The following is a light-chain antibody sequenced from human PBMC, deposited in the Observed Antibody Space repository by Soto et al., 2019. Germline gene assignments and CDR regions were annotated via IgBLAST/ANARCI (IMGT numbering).Light chain of an antibody. J-gene: IGKJ1*01. CDR3: HQATSGLRT. CDR1: QNVATN. CDR2: GAS. V-gene: IGKV3-15*01. Sequence: IVMTQSPVTLSMSPGDRATLSCRASQNVATNVAWYQQKPGQAPRLLIYGASIRATGVPARFSGSGSGTEFTLTIDSLQSEDFAGFYCHQATSGLRTFGRGTRVE.